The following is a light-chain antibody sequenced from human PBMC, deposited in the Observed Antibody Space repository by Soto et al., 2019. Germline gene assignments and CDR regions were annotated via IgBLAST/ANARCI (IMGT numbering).Light chain of an antibody. J-gene: IGKJ3*01. Sequence: EIGLTQSPGTLSLSPGKRATLSCRASQTISSAYLAWYQQRPGQAPRLLIYGASTRATGIPDRFSGRGSGTDFALTISRLEPEDFAVYYCQHYGSSLPITFGPGTKVDIK. V-gene: IGKV3-20*01. CDR3: QHYGSSLPIT. CDR2: GAS. CDR1: QTISSAY.